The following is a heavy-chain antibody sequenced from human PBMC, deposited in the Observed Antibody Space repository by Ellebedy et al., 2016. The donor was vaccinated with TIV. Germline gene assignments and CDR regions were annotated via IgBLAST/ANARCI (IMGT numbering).Heavy chain of an antibody. CDR3: ARISSGRSFYGMDV. CDR1: GFSSSDYC. CDR2: ISDSGSMI. V-gene: IGHV3-11*01. Sequence: GESLKISXAASGFSSSDYCMSWIRQAPGKGLEWVSYISDSGSMIHYADSVKGRFTISRDNSKNSLYLQMNNLRAEDTAVYYCARISSGRSFYGMDVWGQGTTVTVSS. J-gene: IGHJ6*02. D-gene: IGHD6-19*01.